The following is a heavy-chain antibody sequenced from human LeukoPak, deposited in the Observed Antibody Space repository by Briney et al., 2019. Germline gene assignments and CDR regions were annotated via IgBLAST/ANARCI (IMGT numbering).Heavy chain of an antibody. Sequence: SVKVSCKASGGTFSNYAITWVRQAPGQGLEWMGGIIPVFGTINYAQKFEARVTITADESTSTAYMELSGLRSEDTAIYYCARAKRETSTRPWTSGMDVWGQGTRVTVSS. CDR1: GGTFSNYA. V-gene: IGHV1-69*13. CDR3: ARAKRETSTRPWTSGMDV. D-gene: IGHD3/OR15-3a*01. CDR2: IIPVFGTI. J-gene: IGHJ6*02.